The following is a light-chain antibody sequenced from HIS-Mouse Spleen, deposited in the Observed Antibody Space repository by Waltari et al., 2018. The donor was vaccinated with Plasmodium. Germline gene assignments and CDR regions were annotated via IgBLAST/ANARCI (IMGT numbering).Light chain of an antibody. Sequence: SYELTQPPSVSVSPGPTASITCPGDKLGDKYACWYAQKPGQSPVLVIYQDSKRPPGIPERFSGSTSGNTATLTISGTQAMDEADYYCQAWDSSTVVFGGGTKLTVL. CDR2: QDS. J-gene: IGLJ2*01. V-gene: IGLV3-1*01. CDR1: KLGDKY. CDR3: QAWDSSTVV.